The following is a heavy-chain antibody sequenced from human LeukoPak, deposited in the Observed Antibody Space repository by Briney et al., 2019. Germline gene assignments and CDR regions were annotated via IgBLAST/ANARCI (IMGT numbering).Heavy chain of an antibody. V-gene: IGHV4-59*01. Sequence: SETLSLTCTVSGGSISSYYWSWLRQPPGKGLEWIGYIYYSGSTNYNPSLKSRLTISVDTSKNQFSLKLSSVTAADTAVYYCARGFRRGGGFDPWGQGTLVTVSS. CDR3: ARGFRRGGGFDP. CDR2: IYYSGST. J-gene: IGHJ5*02. D-gene: IGHD3-10*01. CDR1: GGSISSYY.